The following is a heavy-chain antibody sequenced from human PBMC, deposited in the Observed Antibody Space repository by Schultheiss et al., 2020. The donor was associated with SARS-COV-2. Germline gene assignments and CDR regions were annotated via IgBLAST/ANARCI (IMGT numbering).Heavy chain of an antibody. CDR2: ISSSGSTI. V-gene: IGHV3-48*03. CDR1: GFTFDDYG. CDR3: ARVRVSSGGFDP. D-gene: IGHD6-19*01. J-gene: IGHJ5*02. Sequence: GGSLRLSCAASGFTFDDYGMSWVRQAPGKGLEWVSYISSSGSTIYYPDSVKGRFTISRDNAKNSLYLQMNSLRAEDTAVYYCARVRVSSGGFDPWGQGTLVTVSS.